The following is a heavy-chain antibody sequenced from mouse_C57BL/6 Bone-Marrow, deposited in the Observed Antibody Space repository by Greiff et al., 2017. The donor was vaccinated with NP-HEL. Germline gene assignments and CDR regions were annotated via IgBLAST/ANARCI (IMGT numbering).Heavy chain of an antibody. D-gene: IGHD2-3*01. CDR3: AIYDGYYDRFAY. CDR1: GYTFTSYW. Sequence: QVQLQQPGAELVKPGASVKLSCKASGYTFTSYWMQWVKQRPGQGLEWIGEIDPSDSYTNYNQKFKGKATLTVDTSSSTAYMQLSSLTSEDSAVYYCAIYDGYYDRFAYWGQGTLVTVSA. J-gene: IGHJ3*01. CDR2: IDPSDSYT. V-gene: IGHV1-50*01.